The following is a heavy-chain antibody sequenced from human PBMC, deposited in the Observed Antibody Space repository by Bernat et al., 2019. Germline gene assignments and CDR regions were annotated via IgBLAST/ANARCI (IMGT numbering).Heavy chain of an antibody. Sequence: EVQLLESGGGLVQPGGSLRLSCAASGFTFSTYAVSWVRQAPGKGLECVSAISGSGGTTFYADSVRGRFTISRDNPKNTLYLQMNSLRAEDTAVYYCAKGGNGDFAGAFDIWGQGTMVTVSS. CDR3: AKGGNGDFAGAFDI. D-gene: IGHD4-17*01. J-gene: IGHJ3*02. V-gene: IGHV3-23*01. CDR2: ISGSGGTT. CDR1: GFTFSTYA.